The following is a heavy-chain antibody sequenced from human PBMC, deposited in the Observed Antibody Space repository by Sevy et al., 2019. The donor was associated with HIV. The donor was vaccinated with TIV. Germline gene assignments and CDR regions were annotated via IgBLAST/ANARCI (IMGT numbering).Heavy chain of an antibody. D-gene: IGHD2-2*01. Sequence: ASVKVSCKASGYTFTGYYMHWVRQAPGQGLEWMGRINPNSGGTNYAQKFQGRVTMTRDTSISTAYMELSTLRSDETAVYYCATGGSYCSSTSCRSSYYYYGMDVWGQGTTVTVSS. CDR2: INPNSGGT. V-gene: IGHV1-2*06. CDR3: ATGGSYCSSTSCRSSYYYYGMDV. J-gene: IGHJ6*02. CDR1: GYTFTGYY.